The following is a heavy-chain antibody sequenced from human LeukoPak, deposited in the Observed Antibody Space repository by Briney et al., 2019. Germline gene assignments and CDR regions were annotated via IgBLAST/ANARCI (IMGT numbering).Heavy chain of an antibody. CDR1: GFTFDDYA. V-gene: IGHV3-9*01. CDR3: AKSACSSTSCSHDY. D-gene: IGHD2-2*01. Sequence: PGGSLRLSCAASGFTFDDYAMHWVRQAPRKGLEWVSGISWNSGSIGYADSVKGRFTISRDNAKNSLYLQMNSLRAEDTALYYCAKSACSSTSCSHDYWGQGTLVTVSS. CDR2: ISWNSGSI. J-gene: IGHJ4*02.